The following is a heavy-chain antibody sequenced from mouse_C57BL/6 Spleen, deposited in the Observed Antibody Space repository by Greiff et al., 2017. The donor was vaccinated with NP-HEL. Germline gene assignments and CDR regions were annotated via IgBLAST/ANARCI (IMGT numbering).Heavy chain of an antibody. V-gene: IGHV1-62-2*01. CDR1: GYTFTEYT. J-gene: IGHJ4*01. CDR3: ARHEGYGNYADSAMDY. Sequence: VQLQQSGAELVKPGASVKLSCKASGYTFTEYTIHWVKQRSGQGLEWIGWFYPGSGSIKYNEKFKDKAPLTADKSSSTVYMELSRLTSEDSAVFFCARHEGYGNYADSAMDYWGQGTSVTVSS. CDR2: FYPGSGSI. D-gene: IGHD2-1*01.